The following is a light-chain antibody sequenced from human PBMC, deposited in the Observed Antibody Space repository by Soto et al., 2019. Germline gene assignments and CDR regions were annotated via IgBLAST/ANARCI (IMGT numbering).Light chain of an antibody. CDR1: QSISSY. CDR2: AAS. Sequence: DIQMTQSPSSLSASVGDRVTITCRASQSISSYLNWYQQKPGKAPKLLIYAASNLQSGVPSRFSGSGSGTDFTLAISSLQPEDFATYYCQQSYSTSPWTFGPGTKVDIK. J-gene: IGKJ3*01. CDR3: QQSYSTSPWT. V-gene: IGKV1-39*01.